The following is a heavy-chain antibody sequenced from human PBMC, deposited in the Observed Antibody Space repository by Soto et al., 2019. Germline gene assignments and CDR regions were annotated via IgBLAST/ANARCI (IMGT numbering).Heavy chain of an antibody. J-gene: IGHJ3*02. D-gene: IGHD3-3*01. CDR1: GFTFSSYS. CDR3: ARDRSGMEWLRHDAFDI. Sequence: GGSLRLSCAASGFTFSSYSMNWVRQAPGKGLEWVSSISSSSSYIYYADSVKGRFTISRDNAKNSLYLQMNSLRAEDTAVYYCARDRSGMEWLRHDAFDIWGQGTMVTVSS. V-gene: IGHV3-21*01. CDR2: ISSSSSYI.